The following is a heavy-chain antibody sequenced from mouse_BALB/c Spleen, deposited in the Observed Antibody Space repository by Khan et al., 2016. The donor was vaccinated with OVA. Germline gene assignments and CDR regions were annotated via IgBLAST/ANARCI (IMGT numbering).Heavy chain of an antibody. J-gene: IGHJ3*01. D-gene: IGHD2-1*01. V-gene: IGHV1S132*01. CDR2: IFPGTGTT. Sequence: QVQLKQNGAERGKPGASVKLSCKTSGYTFTNYWIQWIKQRPGQGLGWIGQIFPGTGTTYYNQNFKDKATLTVDTSSNTAYMHRSSLTSEDSAVYFWARGYFGNYEFVYWGQGTLVTVTP. CDR1: GYTFTNYW. CDR3: ARGYFGNYEFVY.